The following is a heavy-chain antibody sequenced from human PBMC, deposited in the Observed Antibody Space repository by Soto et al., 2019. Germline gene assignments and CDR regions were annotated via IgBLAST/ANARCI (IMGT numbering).Heavy chain of an antibody. CDR1: GFTFSSYA. CDR3: AKDLLAAADPLYYYYYMDV. V-gene: IGHV3-23*01. D-gene: IGHD6-13*01. J-gene: IGHJ6*03. CDR2: ISGSGGST. Sequence: GGSLRLSCAASGFTFSSYAMSWVRQAPGKGLEWVSAISGSGGSTYYVDSVKGRFTISRDNSKNTLYLQMNSLRAEDTAVYYCAKDLLAAADPLYYYYYMDVWGKGTTVTVSS.